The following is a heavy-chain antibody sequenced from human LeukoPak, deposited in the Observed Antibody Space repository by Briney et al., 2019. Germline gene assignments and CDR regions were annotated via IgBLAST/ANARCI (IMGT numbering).Heavy chain of an antibody. CDR3: ASILYSSQKGKFGDY. J-gene: IGHJ4*02. CDR2: INHSGST. V-gene: IGHV4-34*01. CDR1: GGSFSGYY. Sequence: SETLSLTCAVYGGSFSGYYWSWIRQPPGKGLEWIGEINHSGSTNYNPSLKSRVTISVDTSKNQFSLKLSSVTAADTAVYYCASILYSSQKGKFGDYWGQGTLVTVSS. D-gene: IGHD6-13*01.